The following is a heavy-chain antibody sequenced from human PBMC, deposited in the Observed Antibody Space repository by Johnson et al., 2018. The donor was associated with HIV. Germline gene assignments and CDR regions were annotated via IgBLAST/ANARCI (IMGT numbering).Heavy chain of an antibody. CDR1: GFTFSSYA. CDR2: ISYDGSNK. D-gene: IGHD6-6*01. J-gene: IGHJ3*02. CDR3: AKVAYSSSYLDAFDI. V-gene: IGHV3-30*04. Sequence: QVQLVESGGGLVQPGGSLRLSCAASGFTFSSYAMHWVRQAPGKGLEWVAVISYDGSNKYYADSVKGRFTISRDNSKNTLYLQMNTWRAEDTAVYYCAKVAYSSSYLDAFDIWGQGTMLTVSS.